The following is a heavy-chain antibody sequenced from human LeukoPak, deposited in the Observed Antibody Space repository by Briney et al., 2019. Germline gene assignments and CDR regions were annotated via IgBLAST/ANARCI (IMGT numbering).Heavy chain of an antibody. CDR2: ISAYNGNT. CDR1: GYTFTSYG. CDR3: ARGQWELLDY. Sequence: ASVKVSCKASGYTFTSYGISWVRQAPGQGLEWMVWISAYNGNTNYAQKLQGRVTMTTDTSTRTAYKELRSPRSDDRAVYYCARGQWELLDYWGQATLVTVSS. D-gene: IGHD1-26*01. V-gene: IGHV1-18*01. J-gene: IGHJ4*02.